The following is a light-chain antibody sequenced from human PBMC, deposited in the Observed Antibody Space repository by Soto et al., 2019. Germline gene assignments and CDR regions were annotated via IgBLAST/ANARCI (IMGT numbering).Light chain of an antibody. V-gene: IGKV4-1*01. CDR3: QQYYSTPGWT. CDR1: QCVLYSSNNKNY. J-gene: IGKJ1*01. Sequence: DIVMTQSPDSLAVSLGERATINCKSSQCVLYSSNNKNYLAWYQQKPGQPPKLLIYWASTRESGVPDRFSGSGSGTDFTLTISSLQAEDVAVYYCQQYYSTPGWTFGQGTKVEIK. CDR2: WAS.